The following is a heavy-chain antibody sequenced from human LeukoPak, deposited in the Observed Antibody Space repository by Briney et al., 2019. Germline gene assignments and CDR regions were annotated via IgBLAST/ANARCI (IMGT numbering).Heavy chain of an antibody. D-gene: IGHD3-3*01. CDR1: GGSISSHY. CDR2: IYYSGST. Sequence: SETLSLTCTVSGGSISSHYWSWIRQPPGKGLEWIGYIYYSGSTNYNPSLKSRVTISVDTSKNQFSLKLSSVTAADTAVYYCAREVTIFGWGDYFDYWGQGTLVTVSS. V-gene: IGHV4-59*11. CDR3: AREVTIFGWGDYFDY. J-gene: IGHJ4*02.